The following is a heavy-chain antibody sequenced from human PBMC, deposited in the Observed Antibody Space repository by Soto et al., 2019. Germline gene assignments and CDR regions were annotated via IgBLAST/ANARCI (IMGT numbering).Heavy chain of an antibody. J-gene: IGHJ4*02. D-gene: IGHD2-15*01. CDR2: INHSGST. CDR1: GGSFSGYY. CDR3: ATGYCSGGSCSPVAPSVFDY. Sequence: PSETLSLTCAVYGGSFSGYYWSWIRQPPGKGLEWIGEINHSGSTNYNPSLKSRVTISVDTSKNQFSLKLSSVTAADTAVYYCATGYCSGGSCSPVAPSVFDYWGQGTLVTVSS. V-gene: IGHV4-34*01.